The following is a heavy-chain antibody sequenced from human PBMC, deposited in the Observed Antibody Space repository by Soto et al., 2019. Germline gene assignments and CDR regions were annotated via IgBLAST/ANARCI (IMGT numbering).Heavy chain of an antibody. Sequence: QVQPVQSGAEVKKPGASVKVSCKASGYTFTSYGISWVRQAPGQGLEWMGWISAYNGNTNYAQKLQGRVTMTTDTSTSTAYMELRSLRSDDTAVYYCARDLRGKAAAGTDNWFDPWGQGTLVTVSS. D-gene: IGHD6-13*01. V-gene: IGHV1-18*04. J-gene: IGHJ5*02. CDR1: GYTFTSYG. CDR3: ARDLRGKAAAGTDNWFDP. CDR2: ISAYNGNT.